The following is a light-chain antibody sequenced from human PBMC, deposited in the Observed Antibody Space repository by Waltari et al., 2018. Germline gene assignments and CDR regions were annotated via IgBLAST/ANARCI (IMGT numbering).Light chain of an antibody. V-gene: IGKV2-28*01. J-gene: IGKJ2*03. Sequence: DVVMTQSPLSLPVTPGEPASISCRSYQSLLHSNGYNYLDWYLQKPGQSPQLLIYLGSNRASGVPDRFSGSASGTDFTLKITRVEADDVGVYYCMQALQTPYSFGQGTKLEIK. CDR2: LGS. CDR1: QSLLHSNGYNY. CDR3: MQALQTPYS.